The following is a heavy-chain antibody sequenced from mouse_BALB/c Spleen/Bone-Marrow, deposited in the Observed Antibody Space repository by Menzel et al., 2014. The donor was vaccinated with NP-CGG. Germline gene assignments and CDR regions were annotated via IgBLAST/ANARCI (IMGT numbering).Heavy chain of an antibody. Sequence: ENVVESGPGLVAPSQRLSITCTVSGFSLTSYGVHWVRQPPGKGLEWLGVIWAGGSTNYNSALMSRLSISKDNSKSQVFLKMNSLQTDDTAMYYCARDYYGSQYYFDYWGQGTTLTVSS. CDR1: GFSLTSYG. J-gene: IGHJ2*01. CDR2: IWAGGST. CDR3: ARDYYGSQYYFDY. D-gene: IGHD1-1*01. V-gene: IGHV2-9*02.